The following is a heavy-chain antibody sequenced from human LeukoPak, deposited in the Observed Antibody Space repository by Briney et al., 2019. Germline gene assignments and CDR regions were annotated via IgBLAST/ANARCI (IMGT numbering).Heavy chain of an antibody. J-gene: IGHJ3*02. D-gene: IGHD3-22*01. V-gene: IGHV4-59*01. Sequence: SETLSLTCNVSGGSISSYYWSWIRQPPGKGLEWIGYIYYSGSTNYNPSLKSRVTISVDTSKNQFSLKLSSVTAADTAVHYCARGHKNYYDSSGYYYLTAFDIWGQGTMVTVSS. CDR3: ARGHKNYYDSSGYYYLTAFDI. CDR2: IYYSGST. CDR1: GGSISSYY.